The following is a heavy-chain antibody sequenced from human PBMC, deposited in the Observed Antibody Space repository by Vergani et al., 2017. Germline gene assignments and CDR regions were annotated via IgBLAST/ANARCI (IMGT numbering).Heavy chain of an antibody. J-gene: IGHJ3*02. D-gene: IGHD2-8*01. CDR3: ARGYCTNGVCYSSPAFDI. CDR2: IYYSVST. CDR1: GGSISSSSYY. Sequence: QLQLQESGPGLVKPSETLSLTCTVSGGSISSSSYYWGWIRQPPGKGLEWIGSIYYSVSTYYNPSLKSRVTISVDTSKNQFSLKLSSVTAADTAVYYCARGYCTNGVCYSSPAFDIWGQGTMVTVSS. V-gene: IGHV4-39*07.